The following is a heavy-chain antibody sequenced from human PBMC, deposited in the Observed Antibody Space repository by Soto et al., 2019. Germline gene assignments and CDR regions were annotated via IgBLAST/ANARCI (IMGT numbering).Heavy chain of an antibody. J-gene: IGHJ5*02. CDR2: TYYRSRWYN. D-gene: IGHD3-9*01. V-gene: IGHV6-1*01. CDR1: GDSVSSNSAA. CDR3: ARDHTFYDILTGYSTSLFDP. Sequence: SQTLSLTCAISGDSVSSNSAAWNWIRQSPSGGLEWLGRTYYRSRWYNDYAVSVKSRITINPDTSKNQFSLQLKSVTPDDTAVYYCARDHTFYDILTGYSTSLFDPWGQGTLVTVS.